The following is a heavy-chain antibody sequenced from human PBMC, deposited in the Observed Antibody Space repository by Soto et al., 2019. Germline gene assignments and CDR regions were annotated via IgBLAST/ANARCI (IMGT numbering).Heavy chain of an antibody. Sequence: QVQLVESGGGVVQPGRSLRLSCAASGFFFDSHAMHWVRQAPGKGLDWVAVISFDGTNKYFADSVKGRFTISRDNSNKTLYLQMNSLRAEDTAVSYCASEKTGLDVWGQGTTVTVSS. CDR2: ISFDGTNK. CDR3: ASEKTGLDV. CDR1: GFFFDSHA. J-gene: IGHJ6*02. V-gene: IGHV3-30-3*01.